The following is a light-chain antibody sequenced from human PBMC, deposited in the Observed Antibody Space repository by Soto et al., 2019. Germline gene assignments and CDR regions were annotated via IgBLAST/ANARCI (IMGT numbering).Light chain of an antibody. CDR3: QSYDSSLTNAV. J-gene: IGLJ2*01. V-gene: IGLV1-40*01. Sequence: QLVLTQPPSVSGAPGQRVTLSCTGNTSNLGAGYDVHWYQQLPGAAPKLVIFGNRNRPSGVPERFSGSKSGTSASLAITGLRGEDEADYHCQSYDSSLTNAVFGGGTKLTVL. CDR1: TSNLGAGYD. CDR2: GNR.